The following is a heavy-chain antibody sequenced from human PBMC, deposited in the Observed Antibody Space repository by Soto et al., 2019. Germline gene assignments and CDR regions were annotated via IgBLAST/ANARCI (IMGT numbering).Heavy chain of an antibody. V-gene: IGHV4-38-2*01. J-gene: IGHJ4*02. CDR1: GDSISSGYY. D-gene: IGHD3-3*01. CDR3: ARLNYDFWSGYPGPFDY. Sequence: SETLSLTCAVSGDSISSGYYWAWIRQPPGKGLEWIGSIYHSGTTYYNPSLKSRVTISVDTSKNQFSLKLSSVTAADSAVYYCARLNYDFWSGYPGPFDYWGQGTLVTVSS. CDR2: IYHSGTT.